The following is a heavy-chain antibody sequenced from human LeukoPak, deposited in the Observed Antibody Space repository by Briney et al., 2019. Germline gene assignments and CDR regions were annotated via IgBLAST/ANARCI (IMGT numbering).Heavy chain of an antibody. CDR3: ARVSSIAPRGYFDF. J-gene: IGHJ4*02. CDR2: ISSNGGST. Sequence: GGSLRLSCAASGFTFSSYAIHWVRQAPGKGLEYVSRISSNGGSTDYANSVKGRFTISRDNSKNTLYLQLGSLRTEDMAVYYCARVSSIAPRGYFDFWGQGTLGTVS. D-gene: IGHD6-6*01. CDR1: GFTFSSYA. V-gene: IGHV3-64*01.